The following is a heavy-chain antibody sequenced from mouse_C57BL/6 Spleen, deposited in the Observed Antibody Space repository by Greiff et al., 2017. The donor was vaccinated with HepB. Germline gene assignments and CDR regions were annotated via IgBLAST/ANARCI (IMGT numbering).Heavy chain of an antibody. D-gene: IGHD1-1*01. CDR1: GYTFTSYW. CDR3: TKEIYYGSSFFDY. J-gene: IGHJ2*01. CDR2: IYPGNSDT. Sequence: VQLQESGTVLARPGASVKMSCKTSGYTFTSYWMHWVKQRPGQGLEWIGAIYPGNSDTSYNQKFKGKAKLTAVTSASTAYMELSSLTNEDSAVYYCTKEIYYGSSFFDYWGQGTTLTVSS. V-gene: IGHV1-5*01.